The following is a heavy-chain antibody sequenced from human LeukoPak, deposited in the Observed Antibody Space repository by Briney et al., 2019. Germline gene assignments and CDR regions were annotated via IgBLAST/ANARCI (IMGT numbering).Heavy chain of an antibody. J-gene: IGHJ1*01. Sequence: GSLRLSCAASGFTFSSNAMSWVRQAPGKGLEWIGSIYYSGSTYYNPSLKSRVTISVDTSKNQFSLKLSSVTAADTAVYYCARMGYYYDSSGYWEYFQHWGQGTLVTVSS. D-gene: IGHD3-22*01. CDR3: ARMGYYYDSSGYWEYFQH. V-gene: IGHV4-39*07. CDR2: IYYSGST. CDR1: GFTFSSNAM.